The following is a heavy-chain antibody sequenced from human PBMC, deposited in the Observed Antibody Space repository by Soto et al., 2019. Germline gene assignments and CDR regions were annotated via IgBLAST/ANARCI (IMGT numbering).Heavy chain of an antibody. CDR2: IYWDDAK. V-gene: IGHV2-5*02. CDR3: ARLTDLSILSDF. J-gene: IGHJ4*02. Sequence: SGPTLVNPKQTLTLTCTFSGVSLSTSEVGVSRIRQPTGKALELLGIIYWDDAKRYSPLLNKRLTITKDTSKNQLVLTMTNMDSVDTGTYYCARLTDLSILSDFWGQGTQVTVSS. D-gene: IGHD4-4*01. CDR1: GVSLSTSEVG.